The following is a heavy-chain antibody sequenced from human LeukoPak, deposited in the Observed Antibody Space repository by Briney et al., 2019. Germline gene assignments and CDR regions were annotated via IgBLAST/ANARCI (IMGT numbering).Heavy chain of an antibody. CDR3: AKAPNATTKNTSPYYYYYYMDV. D-gene: IGHD2-2*01. V-gene: IGHV3-30*18. CDR2: ISYDGSNK. Sequence: GRSLRLSCAASGFTFSSYGMHWVRQAPGKGLEWVAVISYDGSNKYYADSVKGRFTISRDNSKNTLYLQMNSLRAEDTAVYYCAKAPNATTKNTSPYYYYYYMDVWGKGTMVTVSS. J-gene: IGHJ6*03. CDR1: GFTFSSYG.